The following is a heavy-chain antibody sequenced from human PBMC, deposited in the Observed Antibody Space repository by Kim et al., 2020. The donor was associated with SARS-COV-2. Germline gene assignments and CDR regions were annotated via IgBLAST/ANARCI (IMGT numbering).Heavy chain of an antibody. V-gene: IGHV3-33*06. D-gene: IGHD4-17*01. Sequence: YAESVTRLFNSSRDNSKNTLYLQMNSLRAEDTAVYYCAKEAYGDYGYFDYWGQRTLVTVSS. J-gene: IGHJ4*02. CDR3: AKEAYGDYGYFDY.